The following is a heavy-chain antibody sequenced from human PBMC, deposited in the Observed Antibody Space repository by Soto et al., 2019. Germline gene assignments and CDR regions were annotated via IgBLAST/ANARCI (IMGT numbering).Heavy chain of an antibody. V-gene: IGHV1-46*01. CDR2: INPSDGST. D-gene: IGHD3-10*01. CDR3: ARDMVRGVIVWGMDV. J-gene: IGHJ6*02. Sequence: ASVKVSCKASGYTFTSYYMHWVRQAPGQGLEWMGIINPSDGSTSYAQKFQGRVTMTRDTSTSTVYMELSSLRSEDTAVYYCARDMVRGVIVWGMDVWGQGTTVTVSS. CDR1: GYTFTSYY.